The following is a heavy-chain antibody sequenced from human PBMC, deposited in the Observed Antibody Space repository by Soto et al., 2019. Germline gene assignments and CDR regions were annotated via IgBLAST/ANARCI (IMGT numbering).Heavy chain of an antibody. CDR3: ARDLRAWIQLWDLDY. D-gene: IGHD5-18*01. Sequence: GGSLRLSCAASGFTVSSNYMSWVRQAPGKGLEWVSVIYSGGSTYYADSVKGRFTISRDNSKNTLYLQMNSLRAEDTAVYYCARDLRAWIQLWDLDYWGQGTLVTVSS. CDR2: IYSGGST. V-gene: IGHV3-53*01. J-gene: IGHJ4*02. CDR1: GFTVSSNY.